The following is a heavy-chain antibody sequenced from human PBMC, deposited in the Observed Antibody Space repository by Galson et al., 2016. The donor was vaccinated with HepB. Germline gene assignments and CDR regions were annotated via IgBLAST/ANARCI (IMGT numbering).Heavy chain of an antibody. CDR2: ISHSGDT. D-gene: IGHD4-23*01. CDR3: ASTYAGNRPFDY. Sequence: ETLSLTCTFSGGSINSYYWTWIRLPPGKGLEWIGHISHSGDTKYSPSLRSRVYVSVDTARNQFSLRLSSVTTADTAVYYCASTYAGNRPFDYWGQGTLVTVSS. J-gene: IGHJ4*02. V-gene: IGHV4-59*01. CDR1: GGSINSYY.